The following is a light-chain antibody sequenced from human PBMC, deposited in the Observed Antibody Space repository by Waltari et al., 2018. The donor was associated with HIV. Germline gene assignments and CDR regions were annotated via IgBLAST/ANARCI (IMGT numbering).Light chain of an antibody. V-gene: IGLV2-14*03. CDR3: SSYTSSSTWV. CDR1: SSDVGGYNY. Sequence: QSALTQPASVSGSPGQSITISCTGTSSDVGGYNYVSWYQQHPGKAPKLMIYDVSNRPSGVSKRFSGSKSGNTASLTISGLQAEDEANYYCSSYTSSSTWVFGGGTKLTIV. CDR2: DVS. J-gene: IGLJ3*02.